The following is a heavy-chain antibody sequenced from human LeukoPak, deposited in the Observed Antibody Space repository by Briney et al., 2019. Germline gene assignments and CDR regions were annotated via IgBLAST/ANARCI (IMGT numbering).Heavy chain of an antibody. CDR1: GFTFSSYG. Sequence: GGSLRLSCAASGFTFSSYGMHWVRQAPGKGLEWVAVISYDGSNKYYADSVKGRFTISRDNSKNTLYLQMNSLRAEDTAVYYCARTGKGYCSGGSCYSSAFDIWGQGTMVTVSS. CDR2: ISYDGSNK. CDR3: ARTGKGYCSGGSCYSSAFDI. D-gene: IGHD2-15*01. V-gene: IGHV3-30*19. J-gene: IGHJ3*02.